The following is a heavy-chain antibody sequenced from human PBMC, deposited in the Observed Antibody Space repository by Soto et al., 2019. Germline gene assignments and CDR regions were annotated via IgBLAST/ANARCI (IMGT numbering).Heavy chain of an antibody. J-gene: IGHJ4*02. D-gene: IGHD4-4*01. CDR3: ARGGGVTTTGDDY. CDR1: GGSINTATHS. CDR2: IYHSGST. Sequence: QLQLQESGSGLVKPSQTLSLTCAVSGGSINTATHSWSWIRQPPGKGLEWIGYIYHSGSTYYNPSVKSRVTISIDKANTPFSLRLSSVTAADTAVYYCARGGGVTTTGDDYWGQGILVTVSS. V-gene: IGHV4-30-2*01.